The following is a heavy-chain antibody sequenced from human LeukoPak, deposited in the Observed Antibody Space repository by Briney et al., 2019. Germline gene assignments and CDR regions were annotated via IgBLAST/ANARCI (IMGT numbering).Heavy chain of an antibody. Sequence: GGSETLVCAASGFTFGNYWMHWGRHAPGKGLVWVSRINSDESSTTYADSVKGRFTISRDNAKNTLYLQMNSLRAEDTAIHYCAKTYYSHISDYSYDKPFDIWGQG. J-gene: IGHJ3*02. CDR3: AKTYYSHISDYSYDKPFDI. CDR2: INSDESST. CDR1: GFTFGNYW. D-gene: IGHD3-22*01. V-gene: IGHV3-74*03.